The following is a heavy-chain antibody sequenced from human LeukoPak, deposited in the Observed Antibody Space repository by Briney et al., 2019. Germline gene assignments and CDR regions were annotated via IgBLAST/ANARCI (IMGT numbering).Heavy chain of an antibody. CDR2: IYSGGST. D-gene: IGHD3-22*01. CDR1: GFTFSGYW. CDR3: ARENLDSSGSTGAFDT. V-gene: IGHV3-53*01. J-gene: IGHJ3*02. Sequence: GGSLRLSCADSGFTFSGYWMNWVRQAPGKGLEWVSVIYSGGSTYYADSVKGRFTISRDNSKNTLYLQMNSLRAEDTAVYYCARENLDSSGSTGAFDTWGQGTMVTVSS.